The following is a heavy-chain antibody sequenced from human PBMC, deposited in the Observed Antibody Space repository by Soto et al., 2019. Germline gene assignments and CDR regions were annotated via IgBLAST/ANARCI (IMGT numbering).Heavy chain of an antibody. CDR1: GFSLSTSGMC. D-gene: IGHD2-2*01. V-gene: IGHV2-70*11. CDR3: ARTGRYCSSTSCYGGYYYYYMDV. J-gene: IGHJ6*03. Sequence: SGPTLVNPTQTLTLTCTFSGFSLSTSGMCVSWIRQPPGKALEWLARIDWDDDKYYSTSLKTRLTISKDTSKNQVVLTMTNMDPVDTATYYCARTGRYCSSTSCYGGYYYYYMDVWGKGTTVTVSS. CDR2: IDWDDDK.